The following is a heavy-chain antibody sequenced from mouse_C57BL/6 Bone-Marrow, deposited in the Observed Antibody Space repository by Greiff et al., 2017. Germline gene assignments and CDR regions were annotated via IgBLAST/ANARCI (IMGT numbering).Heavy chain of an antibody. CDR3: ARSPPRRFDY. J-gene: IGHJ2*01. V-gene: IGHV1-50*01. Sequence: VKLQQPGAELVKPGASVKLSCKASGYTFTSYWMQWVKQRPGQGLEWIGEIDPSDSYTNYNQKFKGKATLTVDTSSSTAYMQLRSLTSEDSAVYYCARSPPRRFDYWGQGTTLTVSS. CDR2: IDPSDSYT. CDR1: GYTFTSYW.